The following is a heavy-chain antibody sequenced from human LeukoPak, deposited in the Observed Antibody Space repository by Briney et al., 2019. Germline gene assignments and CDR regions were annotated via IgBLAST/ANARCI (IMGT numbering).Heavy chain of an antibody. CDR1: GYTLTELS. CDR2: FDPEDGET. J-gene: IGHJ4*02. Sequence: ASVKVSCKVSGYTLTELSMHWVRQAPGKGLEWMGGFDPEDGETIYAQKVHDRVTMTTDTSTSTAYMELRSLRSDDTAVYYCARCSAYDWEDYFDYWGQGNLVTVSS. CDR3: ARCSAYDWEDYFDY. V-gene: IGHV1-24*01. D-gene: IGHD5-12*01.